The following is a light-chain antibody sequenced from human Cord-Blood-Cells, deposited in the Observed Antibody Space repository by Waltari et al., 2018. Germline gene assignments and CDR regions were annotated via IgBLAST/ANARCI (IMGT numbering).Light chain of an antibody. CDR1: SSDVGGYNY. Sequence: QSALTQPPSASGSPGQSVTISCTGTSSDVGGYNYVSWYQQHPGKAPKPMIYEGSKRPSGVPDRFSGSKSGNPSSLTVSGLQAEDEADYYCSSYAGSNSFVVCGGGTKLTV. V-gene: IGLV2-8*01. CDR2: EGS. CDR3: SSYAGSNSFVV. J-gene: IGLJ2*01.